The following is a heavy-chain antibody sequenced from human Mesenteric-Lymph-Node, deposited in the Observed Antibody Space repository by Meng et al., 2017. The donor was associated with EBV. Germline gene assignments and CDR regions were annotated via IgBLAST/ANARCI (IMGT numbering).Heavy chain of an antibody. Sequence: VQLQQWGAGLLRSSETLSLTCAVYGGSFSDYYWIWIRQAPGKGLEWIGEINHIRSVYYNPSLKSRVTISVDTSNNQISLRLTSVTAADTAIYYCARVRSSGSGLIRNYFDYWGQGTLVTVSS. CDR1: GGSFSDYY. J-gene: IGHJ4*02. V-gene: IGHV4-34*01. CDR2: INHIRSV. CDR3: ARVRSSGSGLIRNYFDY. D-gene: IGHD6-19*01.